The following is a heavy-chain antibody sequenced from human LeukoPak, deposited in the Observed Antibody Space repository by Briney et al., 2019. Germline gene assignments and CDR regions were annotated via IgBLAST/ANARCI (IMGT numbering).Heavy chain of an antibody. D-gene: IGHD7-27*01. Sequence: GESLKISCKGSGYSFLSYWIAWVRQMPGKGLEYMGIIYPGGSDTRYSPSFQGQVTFSADKSISTAYLQWSSLKASDTAMYYCARLLTGDQGYNWFDPWGQGTLVIVSS. CDR2: IYPGGSDT. V-gene: IGHV5-51*01. CDR1: GYSFLSYW. J-gene: IGHJ5*02. CDR3: ARLLTGDQGYNWFDP.